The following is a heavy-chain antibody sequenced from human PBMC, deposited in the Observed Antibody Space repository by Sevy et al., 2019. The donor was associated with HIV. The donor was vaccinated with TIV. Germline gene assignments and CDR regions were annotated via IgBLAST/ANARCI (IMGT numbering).Heavy chain of an antibody. Sequence: GGSLRLSCVVSGITFSTSGMHWVRQAPGKGLEWVAVISYNGRDKFYADSVKGRSTISRDNAMNILYLQMMSRRAEDTVVDYCAKDFTRYSGMDVWGQGTMVTVSS. V-gene: IGHV3-30*18. CDR1: GITFSTSG. CDR3: AKDFTRYSGMDV. CDR2: ISYNGRDK. J-gene: IGHJ6*02. D-gene: IGHD5-18*01.